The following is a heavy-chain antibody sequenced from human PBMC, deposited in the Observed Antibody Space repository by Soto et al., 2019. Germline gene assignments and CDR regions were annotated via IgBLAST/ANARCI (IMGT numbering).Heavy chain of an antibody. D-gene: IGHD2-21*01. V-gene: IGHV3-64*01. CDR2: ITSNGDNT. CDR1: GFTFSNYA. Sequence: EVQLVESGGGLVQPGGSLRLSCAVSGFTFSNYAMHWVRQAPGKGLEYISGITSNGDNTYYGNSLKGRFTISRDNSKNTIYLQMGSLKVDDSGVYYCARGTGLYCGGECFPLDYWGQGTLVTVSS. CDR3: ARGTGLYCGGECFPLDY. J-gene: IGHJ4*02.